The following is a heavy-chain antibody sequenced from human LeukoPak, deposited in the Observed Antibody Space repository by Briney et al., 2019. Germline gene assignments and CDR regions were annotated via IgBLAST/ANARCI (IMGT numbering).Heavy chain of an antibody. CDR1: GYSFTSYW. CDR2: TYPGDSDT. CDR3: ARQVPAASMDV. J-gene: IGHJ6*02. Sequence: GESLQISRQGSGYSFTSYWIGWVRQMPGKGLEWMGITYPGDSDTRYSPSFQGQVTISADKSISTAYLQWSSLKASDTAMYYCARQVPAASMDVWGQGTTVTVSS. V-gene: IGHV5-51*01. D-gene: IGHD2-2*01.